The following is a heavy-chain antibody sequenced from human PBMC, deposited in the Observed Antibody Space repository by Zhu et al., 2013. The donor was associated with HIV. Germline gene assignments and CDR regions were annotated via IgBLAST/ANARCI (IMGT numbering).Heavy chain of an antibody. V-gene: IGHV1-46*01. D-gene: IGHD2-2*01. CDR3: ARGLTESELPAALTWLASDDQYMDV. J-gene: IGHJ6*03. Sequence: QAQLVQSGAEVKKPGASVKVSCKASGYTFTKYSLHWVRQAPGRGLEWMGIVDPSGGTTTFAQKFQGRVSMTRDTSTNTGYLQLNSLRSEDTAIYYCARGLTESELPAALTWLASDDQYMDVWGKGTTVIVSS. CDR2: VDPSGGTT. CDR1: GYTFTKYS.